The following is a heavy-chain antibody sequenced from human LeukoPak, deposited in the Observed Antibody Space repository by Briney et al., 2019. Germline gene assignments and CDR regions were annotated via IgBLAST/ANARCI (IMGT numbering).Heavy chain of an antibody. J-gene: IGHJ4*02. CDR2: IYHSGST. CDR1: GYSISSGYY. D-gene: IGHD6-13*01. CDR3: ARVVGGSWYCFDY. V-gene: IGHV4-38-2*01. Sequence: SETLSLTCAVSGYSISSGYYWGWIRQPPGKGLEWIGSIYHSGSTYYNPSLKSRVTISVDTSKNQFSLKLSSVTAADTAVYYCARVVGGSWYCFDYWGQGTLVTVSS.